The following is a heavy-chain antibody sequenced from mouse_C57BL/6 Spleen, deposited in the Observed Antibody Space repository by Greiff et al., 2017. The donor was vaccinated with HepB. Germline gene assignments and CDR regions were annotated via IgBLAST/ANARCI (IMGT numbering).Heavy chain of an antibody. CDR1: GYTFTSYW. D-gene: IGHD2-5*01. Sequence: QVQLQQPGAELVRPGSSVKLSCKASGYTFTSYWMDWVKQRPGQGLEWIGNIYPSDSETHYNQKFKDKATLTVDKSSSTAYMQLSSLTSEDSAVYYCATAYYSNSFAYWGQGTLVTVSA. CDR3: ATAYYSNSFAY. J-gene: IGHJ3*01. CDR2: IYPSDSET. V-gene: IGHV1-61*01.